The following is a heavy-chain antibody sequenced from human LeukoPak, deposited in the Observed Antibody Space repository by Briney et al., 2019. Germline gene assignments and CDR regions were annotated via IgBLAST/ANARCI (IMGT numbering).Heavy chain of an antibody. Sequence: GGSLRLSCTASGFTFGDYAISWVRQAPGKGLEWVSTISNSDGSTYYADSVKGRFSISRDNSENTLYLQMNSLRAEDTAVYYCAKATGYLLWGQGTLVTVSS. J-gene: IGHJ4*02. V-gene: IGHV3-23*01. CDR2: ISNSDGST. CDR1: GFTFGDYA. D-gene: IGHD1-14*01. CDR3: AKATGYLL.